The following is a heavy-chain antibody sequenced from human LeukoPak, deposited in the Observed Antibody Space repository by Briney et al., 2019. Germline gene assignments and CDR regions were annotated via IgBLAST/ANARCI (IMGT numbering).Heavy chain of an antibody. D-gene: IGHD5-24*01. Sequence: KPSETLSLTCTVSGDSVSSESSYWSWLRQPPGKGLGWIGFILYSGRINYNPSLKSRVTISLDTSKNQLCLTLRGVSAADTAVYYCARGRDPYKVGYWGQGTLVTVSS. V-gene: IGHV4-61*01. CDR2: ILYSGRI. CDR1: GDSVSSESSY. J-gene: IGHJ4*02. CDR3: ARGRDPYKVGY.